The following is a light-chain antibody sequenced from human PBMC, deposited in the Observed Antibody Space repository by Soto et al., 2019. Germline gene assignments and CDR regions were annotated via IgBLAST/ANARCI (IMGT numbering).Light chain of an antibody. CDR2: GAS. CDR1: QSVSSD. Sequence: IVMTQSPATLSVSPGDRVTLSCRASQSVSSDLAWYQQRPGQAPRLLIYGASIRATGIPARFSGTGSGTEFTLTISSLQSEDFAIYYCQQYNNWPPYTFGQGTKVDIK. J-gene: IGKJ2*01. CDR3: QQYNNWPPYT. V-gene: IGKV3-15*01.